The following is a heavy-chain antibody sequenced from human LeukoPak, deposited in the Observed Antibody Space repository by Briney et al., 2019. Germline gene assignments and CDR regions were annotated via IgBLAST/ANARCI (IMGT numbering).Heavy chain of an antibody. CDR2: ISYDGSNK. Sequence: GGSLRLSCAASGFTFSNAWMSWVRQAPGKGLEWVAAISYDGSNKYYADSVKGRFTISRDNSKNTLYLQMNSLRAEDTAVYYCARIMTTVTPVSSPDYWGQGTLVTVSS. CDR1: GFTFSNAW. CDR3: ARIMTTVTPVSSPDY. D-gene: IGHD4-17*01. J-gene: IGHJ4*02. V-gene: IGHV3-30*03.